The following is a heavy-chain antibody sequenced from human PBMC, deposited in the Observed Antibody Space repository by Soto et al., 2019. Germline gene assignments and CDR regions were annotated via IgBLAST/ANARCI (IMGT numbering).Heavy chain of an antibody. CDR2: IRGNGDRT. V-gene: IGHV3-23*01. CDR1: GFAFSNYA. D-gene: IGHD2-21*02. CDR3: ARAEVTAVFGF. Sequence: EEQLLESGGALVVLGGSLRLSCAASGFAFSNYAMTWVRQAPGKGLEWVSSIRGNGDRTYYAESVKGRFTISRDNSKSTLFLQMNSLRADDTAVYFCARAEVTAVFGFWGQGTLVTVSS. J-gene: IGHJ4*02.